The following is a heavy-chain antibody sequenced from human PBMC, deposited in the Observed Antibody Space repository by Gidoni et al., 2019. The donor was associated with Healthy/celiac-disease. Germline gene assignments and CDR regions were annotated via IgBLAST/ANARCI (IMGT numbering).Heavy chain of an antibody. CDR2: ISYDGSNK. CDR3: ASLHKQWLVDGGNAFDI. Sequence: QVQLVESGGGVVQPWRSLRLSCAASGFTFSRYAMHWVRQAPGKGLEWVAVISYDGSNKYYADSVKGRFNISRDNSKNTLYLQMNSLRAEDTAVYYCASLHKQWLVDGGNAFDIWGQGTMVTVSS. V-gene: IGHV3-30*01. CDR1: GFTFSRYA. J-gene: IGHJ3*02. D-gene: IGHD6-19*01.